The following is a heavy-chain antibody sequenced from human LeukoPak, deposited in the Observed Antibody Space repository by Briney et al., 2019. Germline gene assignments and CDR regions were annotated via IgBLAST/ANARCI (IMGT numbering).Heavy chain of an antibody. V-gene: IGHV3-11*04. J-gene: IGHJ3*02. CDR3: ARDRPDDFWSGYYGSDAFDI. CDR2: ISSRGSTI. D-gene: IGHD3-3*01. Sequence: GGPLRLSCAASGFTFSDYYMSRIRQAPGKGLEWVSYISSRGSTIYYADSVKGRFTISRDNAKNSLYLQMNSLRAEDTAVYYCARDRPDDFWSGYYGSDAFDIWGQGTMVTVSS. CDR1: GFTFSDYY.